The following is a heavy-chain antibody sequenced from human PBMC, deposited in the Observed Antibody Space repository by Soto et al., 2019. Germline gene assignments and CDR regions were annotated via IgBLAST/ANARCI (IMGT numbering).Heavy chain of an antibody. J-gene: IGHJ4*02. CDR2: IWYDGSNE. D-gene: IGHD6-19*01. V-gene: IGHV3-33*01. CDR3: ARPHYTSGWYIIDY. CDR1: GFTFSTYG. Sequence: GGSLRLSCAASGFTFSTYGMHWVRQAPGKGLEWVAVIWYDGSNEYYADSVKGRFTISRDNSKNTLYLQMNSLRAEDTGVYYCARPHYTSGWYIIDYWGQGALVTVSS.